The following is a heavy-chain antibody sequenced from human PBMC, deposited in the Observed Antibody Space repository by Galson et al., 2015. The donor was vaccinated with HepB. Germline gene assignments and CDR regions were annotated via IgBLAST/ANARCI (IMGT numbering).Heavy chain of an antibody. V-gene: IGHV4-30-2*01. CDR3: ARMQYDSSAYSGGDWVDP. D-gene: IGHD3-22*01. J-gene: IGHJ5*02. CDR1: GGSISSGGYS. Sequence: TLSLTCAVSGGSISSGGYSWSWIRQPPGKGLEWIGYIYHSGTIYYNPSLKSRVTISVDRSKNQFSLKLISVTAADTAVYYCARMQYDSSAYSGGDWVDPWGQGTLVTVSS. CDR2: IYHSGTI.